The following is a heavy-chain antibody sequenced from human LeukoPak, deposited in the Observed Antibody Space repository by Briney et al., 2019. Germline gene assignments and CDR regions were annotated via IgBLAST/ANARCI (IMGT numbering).Heavy chain of an antibody. CDR1: GFTFDDYA. Sequence: PGRSLRLSCAASGFTFDDYAMHWVRQAPGKGLEWVSGISWNSGSIGYADSVKGRFTISRDNAKNSLYLQMNSLRAEDTAVYYCARAMVRGVIILDYWGQGTLVTVSS. CDR3: ARAMVRGVIILDY. CDR2: ISWNSGSI. J-gene: IGHJ4*02. V-gene: IGHV3-9*01. D-gene: IGHD3-10*01.